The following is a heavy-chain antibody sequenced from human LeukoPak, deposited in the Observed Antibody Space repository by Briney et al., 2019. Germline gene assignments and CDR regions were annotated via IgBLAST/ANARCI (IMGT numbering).Heavy chain of an antibody. CDR1: GFTFSSYS. Sequence: GGSLRLSCAASGFTFSSYSMNWVRQAPGKGLEWVSIISLDGSTEFYADSVKGRFTISRDTASNTMHLEMNNLRIEDTAVYYCMRDYMGWFDPWGQGSLVTVSS. D-gene: IGHD3-10*01. V-gene: IGHV3-30*03. CDR3: MRDYMGWFDP. J-gene: IGHJ5*02. CDR2: ISLDGSTE.